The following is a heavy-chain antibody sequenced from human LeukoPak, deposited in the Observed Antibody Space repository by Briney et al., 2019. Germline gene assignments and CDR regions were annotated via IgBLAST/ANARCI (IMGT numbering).Heavy chain of an antibody. Sequence: GGSLGLSCAASGFTVSDYYMSWMRQAPGKGLEWVSYISSSGSTIYYADSVKGRFTISRDNAKNSLCLQMNSLRAEDTAVYYCARVGSYSSSWYGDGMDVWGQGTTVTVSS. CDR2: ISSSGSTI. J-gene: IGHJ6*02. CDR3: ARVGSYSSSWYGDGMDV. CDR1: GFTVSDYY. V-gene: IGHV3-11*01. D-gene: IGHD6-13*01.